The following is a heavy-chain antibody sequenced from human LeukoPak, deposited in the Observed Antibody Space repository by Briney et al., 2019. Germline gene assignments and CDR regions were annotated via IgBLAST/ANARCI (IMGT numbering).Heavy chain of an antibody. CDR1: GFTFSSYA. D-gene: IGHD1-26*01. J-gene: IGHJ4*02. CDR2: IIPIFGTA. V-gene: IGHV1-69*06. CDR3: ARGQVGATWTSFDY. Sequence: GGSLRLSCAASGFTFSSYAMSWVRQAPGKGLEWMGGIIPIFGTANYAQKFQGRVTITADKSTSTAYMELSSLRSEDTAVYYCARGQVGATWTSFDYWGQGTLVTVSS.